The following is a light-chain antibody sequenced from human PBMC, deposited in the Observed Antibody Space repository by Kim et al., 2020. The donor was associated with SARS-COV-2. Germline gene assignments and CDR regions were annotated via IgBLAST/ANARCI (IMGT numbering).Light chain of an antibody. CDR1: SSNIGSNT. J-gene: IGLJ3*02. V-gene: IGLV1-44*01. CDR3: AAWDDSLNAWV. Sequence: QSVLTQPPSASGTPGQRVTISCSGSSSNIGSNTVNWYQQLPGTAPKLIIYSNNQRPSGVPDRFSGSKSGTSASLAISGLQSEDEADYYCAAWDDSLNAWVFGGGTQLTVL. CDR2: SNN.